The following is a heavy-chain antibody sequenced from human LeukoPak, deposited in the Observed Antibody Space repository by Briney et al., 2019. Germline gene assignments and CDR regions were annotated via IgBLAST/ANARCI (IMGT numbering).Heavy chain of an antibody. CDR1: GYTFTSYG. J-gene: IGHJ4*02. V-gene: IGHV1-2*02. D-gene: IGHD3-10*01. Sequence: GASVKVSCKASGYTFTSYGISWVRQAPGQGLEWMGWINPNSGGTNYAQKFQGRVTMTRDTSISTAYMELSRLRSDDTAVYYCARDMVRGVMPYIYYFDYWGQGTLVTVSS. CDR3: ARDMVRGVMPYIYYFDY. CDR2: INPNSGGT.